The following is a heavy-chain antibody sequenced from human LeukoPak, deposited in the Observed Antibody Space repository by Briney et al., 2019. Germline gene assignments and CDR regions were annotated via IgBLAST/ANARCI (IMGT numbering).Heavy chain of an antibody. Sequence: GGSLRLSCAASGFTVSSNYMSWVRQAPGKGLEWVSVIYSGGSTYYADSVKGRFTISRDNYKNTLYLQMNSLRAEDTAVYYCASVHSSGYSMERAFDIWGQGTMVTVSS. J-gene: IGHJ3*02. CDR3: ASVHSSGYSMERAFDI. V-gene: IGHV3-53*01. D-gene: IGHD3-22*01. CDR2: IYSGGST. CDR1: GFTVSSNY.